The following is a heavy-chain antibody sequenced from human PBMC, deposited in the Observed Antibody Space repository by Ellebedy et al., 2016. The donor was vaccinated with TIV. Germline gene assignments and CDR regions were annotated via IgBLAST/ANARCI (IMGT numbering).Heavy chain of an antibody. CDR3: ASSAYYYGSGHYYYYGMDV. CDR1: GGSISSYY. D-gene: IGHD3-10*01. J-gene: IGHJ6*02. CDR2: IYYSGST. Sequence: MPSETLSLTCTVSGGSISSYYWSWIRQPPGKGLEWIGYIYYSGSTNYNPSLKSRVTISVDTSKNQFSLKLSSVTAADTAVYYCASSAYYYGSGHYYYYGMDVWGQGTTVTVSS. V-gene: IGHV4-59*08.